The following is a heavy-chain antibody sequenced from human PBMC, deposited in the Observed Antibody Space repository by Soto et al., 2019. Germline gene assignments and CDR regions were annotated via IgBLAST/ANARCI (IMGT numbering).Heavy chain of an antibody. CDR3: ARAFYDFWSGSPPFGMDV. V-gene: IGHV1-2*02. CDR1: GYTFTGYY. Sequence: GASVKVSCKASGYTFTGYYMHWVRQAPGQGLEWMGWINPNSGGTNYAQKFQGRVTMTRDTSISTAYMELSRLRSDDTAVYYCARAFYDFWSGSPPFGMDVWGQGTTVTVSS. D-gene: IGHD3-3*01. CDR2: INPNSGGT. J-gene: IGHJ6*02.